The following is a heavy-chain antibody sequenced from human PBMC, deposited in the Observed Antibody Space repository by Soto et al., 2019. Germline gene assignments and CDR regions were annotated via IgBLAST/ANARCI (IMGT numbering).Heavy chain of an antibody. CDR2: IYYSGST. V-gene: IGHV4-30-4*01. D-gene: IGHD4-17*01. J-gene: IGHJ5*02. Sequence: SETLSLTCTVSGGSISSGDYYWSWIRQPPGKGLEWIGYIYYSGSTYYNPSLKSRVTISVDTSKNQFSLKLSSVTAADTAVYYCAREMDYGDPMSWFDPWGQGTLVTVSS. CDR1: GGSISSGDYY. CDR3: AREMDYGDPMSWFDP.